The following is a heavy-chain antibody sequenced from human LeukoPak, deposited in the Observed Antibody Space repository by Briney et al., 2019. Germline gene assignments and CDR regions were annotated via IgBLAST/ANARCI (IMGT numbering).Heavy chain of an antibody. CDR1: GFTVSSNY. CDR2: IRYDGSKK. V-gene: IGHV3-30*02. Sequence: GGSLRLSCAASGFTVSSNYMSWVRQAPGKGLEWVAFIRYDGSKKYYADSVKGRFTISRDNSKNRLYLQIDSLRVEDTAVYYCAKETASNFGGAVDYWGQGTRVTVSS. CDR3: AKETASNFGGAVDY. D-gene: IGHD3-10*01. J-gene: IGHJ4*02.